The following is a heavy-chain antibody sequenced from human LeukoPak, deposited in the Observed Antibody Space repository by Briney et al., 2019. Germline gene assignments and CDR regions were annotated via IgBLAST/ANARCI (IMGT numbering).Heavy chain of an antibody. CDR2: ISDTGGST. CDR3: AKGRIQSYMAPEY. V-gene: IGHV3-23*01. J-gene: IGHJ4*02. D-gene: IGHD5-18*01. CDR1: AFTFGSFG. Sequence: GGSLRLSCAASAFTFGSFGMSWVRQAPGKGLEWVSAISDTGGSTFYADSVKSRFTISRDNSKNTLYLQMNSLRAEDTAVYYCAKGRIQSYMAPEYWGQGTLVTVSS.